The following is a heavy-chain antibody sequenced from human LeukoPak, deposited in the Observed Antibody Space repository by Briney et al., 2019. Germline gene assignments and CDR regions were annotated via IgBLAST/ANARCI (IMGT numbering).Heavy chain of an antibody. D-gene: IGHD6-6*01. Sequence: GGSLRLSCAASGFSFSGYWMSWVRQAPGKGLEWVSTISRSGGNTYYADSVKGRFTISRDTSKSTLYLQMNSLRAEDTAVYYCVGQLSRDFFDYWGQGTLVTVSS. CDR2: ISRSGGNT. CDR1: GFSFSGYW. J-gene: IGHJ4*02. V-gene: IGHV3-23*01. CDR3: VGQLSRDFFDY.